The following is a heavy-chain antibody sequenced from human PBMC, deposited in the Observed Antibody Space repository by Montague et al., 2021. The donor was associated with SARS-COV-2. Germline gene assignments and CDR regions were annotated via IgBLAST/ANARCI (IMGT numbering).Heavy chain of an antibody. CDR1: GFTFSRHE. D-gene: IGHD3-9*01. V-gene: IGHV3-30*04. CDR3: ARDLESTGYFDPYYYHGMDV. Sequence: SLRLSCAASGFTFSRHEVNWVRQAPGKGLEWVADISHEGSYKYYADSVKGRFTISRDNSKNTLYLDMNSLRAEDTALYYCARDLESTGYFDPYYYHGMDVWGQGTTVTVSS. CDR2: ISHEGSYK. J-gene: IGHJ6*02.